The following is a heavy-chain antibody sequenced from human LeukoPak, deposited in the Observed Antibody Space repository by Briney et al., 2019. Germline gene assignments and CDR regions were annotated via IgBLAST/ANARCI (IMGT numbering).Heavy chain of an antibody. Sequence: SETLSLTCTVSGGSISSYYWSWIRQPPGKGLEWIGYIYYSGSTNYNPSLKSRVTISVDTSKNQFSLKLSSVTAADTAVYYCARHRLGRNWFDPWGQGTLVTVSS. V-gene: IGHV4-59*08. D-gene: IGHD1-26*01. CDR2: IYYSGST. CDR1: GGSISSYY. CDR3: ARHRLGRNWFDP. J-gene: IGHJ5*02.